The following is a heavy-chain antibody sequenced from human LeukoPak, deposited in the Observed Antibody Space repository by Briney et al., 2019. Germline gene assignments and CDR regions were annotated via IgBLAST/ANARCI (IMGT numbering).Heavy chain of an antibody. V-gene: IGHV4-39*01. CDR1: GGSISSSSYY. CDR2: IFHSGST. Sequence: SETLSLTCTVSGGSISSSSYYWGWIRQSPGKGLEWIGSIFHSGSTYYDPSLKSRVTISVGTSKNQFSLKLSSVTAADTAVYYCARYGSYSSSWYFDYWGQGTLVTVSS. CDR3: ARYGSYSSSWYFDY. J-gene: IGHJ4*02. D-gene: IGHD6-13*01.